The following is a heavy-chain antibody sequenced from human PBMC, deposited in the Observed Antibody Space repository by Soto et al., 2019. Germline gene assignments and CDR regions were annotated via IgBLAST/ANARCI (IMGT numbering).Heavy chain of an antibody. D-gene: IGHD1-26*01. CDR3: TRVLLGGYYGSDFDF. J-gene: IGHJ4*02. V-gene: IGHV3-21*01. CDR1: GFRFGSYG. CDR2: ISSVSSFI. Sequence: GGSLSLSCTSSGFRFGSYGMNWFRHAPGKGLDGVSSISSVSSFIYYSGSVKGRFTISRENAKNSLYLQMNSLRADDTAIYYCTRVLLGGYYGSDFDFWGQGTQVTVSS.